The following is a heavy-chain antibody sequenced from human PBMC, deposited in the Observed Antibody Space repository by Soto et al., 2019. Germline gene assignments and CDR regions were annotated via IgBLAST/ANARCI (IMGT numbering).Heavy chain of an antibody. CDR1: GFTFSRYG. CDR2: IWNDGIRK. CDR3: ARDDDYDANAFDY. D-gene: IGHD3-22*01. Sequence: GGSLRLSCAASGFTFSRYGMHWVRQAPGKGLEWVALIWNDGIRKAYVDSVKGRFTIPRDNSKNTLDLQMNSLRAEDTAVYYCARDDDYDANAFDYWGPGTLVTVSS. J-gene: IGHJ4*02. V-gene: IGHV3-33*01.